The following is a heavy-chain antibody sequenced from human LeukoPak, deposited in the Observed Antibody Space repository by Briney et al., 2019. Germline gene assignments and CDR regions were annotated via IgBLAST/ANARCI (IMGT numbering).Heavy chain of an antibody. V-gene: IGHV1-24*01. J-gene: IGHJ5*02. D-gene: IGHD2-15*01. CDR2: FDPEDGET. CDR1: GYTLTELS. Sequence: ASVKVSCKVSGYTLTELSMHWVRQAPGKGLEWMGGFDPEDGETIYAQKFQGRVTMTEDTSTDTAYMELSSLRCEDTAGYYCATGGGGARYCSGGSCYWGFDPWGQGTLVTVSS. CDR3: ATGGGGARYCSGGSCYWGFDP.